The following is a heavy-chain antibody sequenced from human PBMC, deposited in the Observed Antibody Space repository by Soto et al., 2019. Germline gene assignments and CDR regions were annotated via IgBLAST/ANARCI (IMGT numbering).Heavy chain of an antibody. D-gene: IGHD6-13*01. J-gene: IGHJ6*02. CDR3: ARDGYSSSWYISDYYGMDV. CDR2: IIPIFGTA. CDR1: GVTFSSYA. Sequence: PAKFSCKASGVTFSSYAIIWVRQAPGQGREWMGGIIPIFGTANYAQKFQGRVTITADESTSTAYMELSSLRSEDTAVYYCARDGYSSSWYISDYYGMDVWGQGTTVTVSS. V-gene: IGHV1-69*13.